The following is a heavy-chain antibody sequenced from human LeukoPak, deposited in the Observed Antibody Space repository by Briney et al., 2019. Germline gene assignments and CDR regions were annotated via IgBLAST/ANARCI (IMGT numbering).Heavy chain of an antibody. CDR2: IYYSGSP. CDR1: GGSISSYY. D-gene: IGHD5-12*01. J-gene: IGHJ4*02. V-gene: IGHV4-59*12. Sequence: PSETLSLTCTVSGGSISSYYWSWIRQPPGKGLEWIGDIYYSGSPYYNPSLKSRVTISVDTSKNQFSLRLNSVSAADTAVYYCAREVVTTILMFDYWGQGNLVIVSS. CDR3: AREVVTTILMFDY.